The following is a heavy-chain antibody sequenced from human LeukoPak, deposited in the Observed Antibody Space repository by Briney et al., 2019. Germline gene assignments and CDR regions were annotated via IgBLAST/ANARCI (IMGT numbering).Heavy chain of an antibody. CDR3: ARDRGGTVTTVVYDY. D-gene: IGHD4-11*01. CDR1: GYTFTSYG. Sequence: ASVKVSCKASGYTFTSYGISWVRQAPGQGLEWMGWMSAYNGNTNYAPKLQGRVTLTTHTSTGTAYMELRSLTSDDTAVYYCARDRGGTVTTVVYDYWGQGTLVTVSS. J-gene: IGHJ4*02. V-gene: IGHV1-18*01. CDR2: MSAYNGNT.